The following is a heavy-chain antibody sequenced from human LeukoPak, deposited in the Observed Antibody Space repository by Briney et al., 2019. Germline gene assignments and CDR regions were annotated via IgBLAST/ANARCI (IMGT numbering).Heavy chain of an antibody. V-gene: IGHV3-30-3*01. Sequence: PGGSLRLSCASSGFIFNTYAMHWVRQAPGKGLEWVAVISYDGSNKYYADSVKGRFTISRDNSKNTLYLQMNSLRAEDTAVYYCARGRTVGATADFDYWGQGTLVTVSS. CDR2: ISYDGSNK. CDR3: ARGRTVGATADFDY. J-gene: IGHJ4*02. D-gene: IGHD1-26*01. CDR1: GFIFNTYA.